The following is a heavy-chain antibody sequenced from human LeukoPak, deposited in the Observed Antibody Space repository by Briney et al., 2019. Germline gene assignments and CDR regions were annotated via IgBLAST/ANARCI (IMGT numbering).Heavy chain of an antibody. J-gene: IGHJ4*02. D-gene: IGHD4-17*01. CDR1: GGSISSSSYY. V-gene: IGHV4-39*07. CDR3: ARDRLGYGDYGPNYYFDY. Sequence: PSETLSLTCTVSGGSISSSSYYWGWIRQPPGKGLEWIGSIYYSGSTYYNPSLKSRVTISVDTSKNQFSLKLSSVTAADTAVYYCARDRLGYGDYGPNYYFDYWGQGTLVTVSS. CDR2: IYYSGST.